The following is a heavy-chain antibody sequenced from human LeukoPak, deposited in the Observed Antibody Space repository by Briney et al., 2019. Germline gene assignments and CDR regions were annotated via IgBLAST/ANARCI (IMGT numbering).Heavy chain of an antibody. CDR2: ISAYNGNT. CDR3: ARDRDDDYGSGSYPTGYMDL. D-gene: IGHD3-10*01. CDR1: GYTFTSYG. Sequence: ASVKVSCKASGYTFTSYGISWVRQAPGQGLEWMGWISAYNGNTNYAQKLQGRVTMTTDTSTSTAYMELRSLRSEDTAVYYCARDRDDDYGSGSYPTGYMDLWGKGTTVTVSS. V-gene: IGHV1-18*01. J-gene: IGHJ6*03.